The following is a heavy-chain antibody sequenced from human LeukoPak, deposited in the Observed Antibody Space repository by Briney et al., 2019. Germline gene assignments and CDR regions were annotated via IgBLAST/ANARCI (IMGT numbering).Heavy chain of an antibody. CDR2: IYSGDNM. J-gene: IGHJ4*02. D-gene: IGHD3-16*01. Sequence: PGGSLRLSCAASGFTVSSNYMNWVRQAPGKGLEWVSIIYSGDNMYSADSVKGRFTISRDSSKNTLYLRMNSLRAEDTAMYYCARVKGGNYFDYWGQGTLVTVSS. CDR1: GFTVSSNY. CDR3: ARVKGGNYFDY. V-gene: IGHV3-53*01.